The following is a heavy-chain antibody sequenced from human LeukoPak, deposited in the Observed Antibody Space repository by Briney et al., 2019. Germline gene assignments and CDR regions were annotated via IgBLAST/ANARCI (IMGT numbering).Heavy chain of an antibody. CDR1: GFAFSNFA. D-gene: IGHD3-3*01. CDR2: MSGSGYYT. Sequence: GGSLRLSCAASGFAFSNFAMSWVRQAPGKGLEWVSAMSGSGYYTYYVESVKGRFTISRDNSKNTLYLHMNSLRADDTAVYYCAKMEGQRLYDYCMDVWGRGTTVTVS. J-gene: IGHJ6*03. CDR3: AKMEGQRLYDYCMDV. V-gene: IGHV3-23*01.